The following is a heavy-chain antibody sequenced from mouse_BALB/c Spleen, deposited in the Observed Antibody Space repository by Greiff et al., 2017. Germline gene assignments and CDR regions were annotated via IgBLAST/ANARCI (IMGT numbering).Heavy chain of an antibody. D-gene: IGHD2-4*01. Sequence: EVQLQESGGGLVQPGGSLKLSCAASGFTFSSYGMSWVRQTPDKRLELVATINSNGGSTYYPDSVKGRFTISRDNAKNTLYLQMSSLKSEDTAMYYCASSYYDYDVGYAMDYWGQGTSVTVSS. V-gene: IGHV5-6-3*01. CDR1: GFTFSSYG. J-gene: IGHJ4*01. CDR3: ASSYYDYDVGYAMDY. CDR2: INSNGGST.